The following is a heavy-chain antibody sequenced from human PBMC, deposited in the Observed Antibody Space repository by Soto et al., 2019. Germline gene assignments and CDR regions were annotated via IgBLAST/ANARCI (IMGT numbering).Heavy chain of an antibody. CDR2: IFSNDEK. J-gene: IGHJ4*02. D-gene: IGHD3-22*01. CDR3: ARILLDYYDSRGYSDY. V-gene: IGHV2-26*01. Sequence: SGPTLVNPTETLTLTCTVSGFSLSNARMGVSWIRQPPGKALEWLAHIFSNDEKSYSTSLKSRLTISKDTSKSQVVLTMTNMDPVDTATYYCARILLDYYDSRGYSDYWGQGTLVTVSS. CDR1: GFSLSNARMG.